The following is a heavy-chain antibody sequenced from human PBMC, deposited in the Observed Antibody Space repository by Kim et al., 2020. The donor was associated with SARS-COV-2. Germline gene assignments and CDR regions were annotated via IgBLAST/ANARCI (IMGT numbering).Heavy chain of an antibody. D-gene: IGHD5-18*01. V-gene: IGHV3-21*01. J-gene: IGHJ4*02. CDR3: ARGVDTAMVVFDY. Sequence: YAESGKGRFTISRDNAKNSLYLQMNSLRAEDTAVYYCARGVDTAMVVFDYWGQGTLVTVSS.